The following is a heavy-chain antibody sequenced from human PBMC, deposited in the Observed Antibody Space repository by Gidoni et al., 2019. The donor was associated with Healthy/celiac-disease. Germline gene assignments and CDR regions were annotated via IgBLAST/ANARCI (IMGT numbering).Heavy chain of an antibody. V-gene: IGHV2-5*02. CDR1: GFSLSTSGVG. CDR2: IYGDDDK. CDR3: AHTYSSRPAGAFDI. Sequence: QITLKESGPTLVKPTQTLTLTCTFSGFSLSTSGVGVGWIRQPPGKALEWLALIYGDDDKRYSPSLKSRLTITKDTSKNQVVLTMTNMDPVDTATYYCAHTYSSRPAGAFDIWGQGTMVTVSS. D-gene: IGHD6-13*01. J-gene: IGHJ3*02.